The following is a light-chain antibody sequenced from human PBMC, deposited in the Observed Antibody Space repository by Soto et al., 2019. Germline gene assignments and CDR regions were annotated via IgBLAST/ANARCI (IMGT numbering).Light chain of an antibody. CDR2: EVS. Sequence: QSARTQPASVSGSPGQSITISCTGTSSDVGGYNYVSWYQQHPGKAPKLMIYEVSNRPSGVSNRFSGSKSDNTASLTISGLQAEDEADYYCSSYTSFSTYVFGTGTKVTVL. CDR1: SSDVGGYNY. CDR3: SSYTSFSTYV. J-gene: IGLJ1*01. V-gene: IGLV2-14*01.